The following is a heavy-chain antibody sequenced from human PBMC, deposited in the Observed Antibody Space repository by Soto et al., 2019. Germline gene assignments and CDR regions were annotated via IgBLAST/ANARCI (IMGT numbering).Heavy chain of an antibody. CDR3: ARQQRYSSGWHLYFDY. CDR2: IYYSGST. D-gene: IGHD6-19*01. Sequence: QLQLQESGPGLVKPSETLSLTCTVSGGSISSSSYYWGWIRQPPGKGLEWIGSIYYSGSTYYNPSLKSRVTISVDTSKHQFSLKLSSVTAADTAVYYCARQQRYSSGWHLYFDYWGQGTLVTVSS. V-gene: IGHV4-39*01. CDR1: GGSISSSSYY. J-gene: IGHJ4*02.